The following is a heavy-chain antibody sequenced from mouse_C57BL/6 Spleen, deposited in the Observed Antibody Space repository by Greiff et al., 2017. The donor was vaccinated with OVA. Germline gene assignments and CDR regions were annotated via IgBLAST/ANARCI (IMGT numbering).Heavy chain of an antibody. Sequence: VQRVESGAELVKPGASVKMSCTASGYTFTTYPIEWLKQNHGKSLEWIGYFHPYNDDTKYNEKFKGKATLTVEKSYSTVYLELGRLTSDDSAVYYCARRVYSDNRFAYWGQGTLVTVSA. D-gene: IGHD2-4*01. J-gene: IGHJ3*01. CDR1: GYTFTTYP. CDR3: ARRVYSDNRFAY. V-gene: IGHV1-47*01. CDR2: FHPYNDDT.